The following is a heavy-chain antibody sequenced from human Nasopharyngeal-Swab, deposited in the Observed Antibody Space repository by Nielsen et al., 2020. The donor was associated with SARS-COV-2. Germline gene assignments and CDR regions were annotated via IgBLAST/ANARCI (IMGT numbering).Heavy chain of an antibody. CDR2: IYSGGST. CDR3: ARGCVLTGPSCYYYGMDV. D-gene: IGHD3-9*01. CDR1: GFTVSSNY. Sequence: GESLKISCAASGFTVSSNYISWVRQAPGKGLEWVSVIYSGGSTYYADSVKGRFTISRDNAKNSLYLQMNSLRAEDTAVYYCARGCVLTGPSCYYYGMDVWGQGTTVTVSS. V-gene: IGHV3-53*01. J-gene: IGHJ6*02.